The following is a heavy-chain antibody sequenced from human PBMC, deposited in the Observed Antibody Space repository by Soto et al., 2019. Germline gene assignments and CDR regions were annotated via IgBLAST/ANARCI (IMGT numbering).Heavy chain of an antibody. CDR2: IKQDGSEK. CDR3: ARSYYDFWSGYYIPFDY. CDR1: GFTFSSYW. Sequence: AGGSLRLSCAASGFTFSSYWMSWVRQAPGKGLEWVANIKQDGSEKYYVDSVKGRFTISRDNAKNSLYLQMNSLRAEDTAVYYCARSYYDFWSGYYIPFDYWGQGTLVTVSS. J-gene: IGHJ4*02. D-gene: IGHD3-3*01. V-gene: IGHV3-7*03.